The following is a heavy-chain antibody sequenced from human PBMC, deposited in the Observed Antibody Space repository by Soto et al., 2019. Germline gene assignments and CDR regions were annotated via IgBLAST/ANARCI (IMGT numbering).Heavy chain of an antibody. V-gene: IGHV1-46*01. J-gene: IGHJ6*02. CDR1: GCTFTSYY. Sequence: ASVKVSCKASGCTFTSYYMHWVRQAPGQGLEWMGIINPSGGSTSYAQKFQGRVTMTRDTSTSTVYMELSSLRSEDTAVYYCAREDGSGSQSYGMDVWGQGTRVTVSS. CDR3: AREDGSGSQSYGMDV. D-gene: IGHD3-10*01. CDR2: INPSGGST.